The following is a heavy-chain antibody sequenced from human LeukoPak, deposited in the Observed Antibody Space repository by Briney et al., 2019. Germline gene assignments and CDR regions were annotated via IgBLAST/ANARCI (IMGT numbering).Heavy chain of an antibody. CDR2: IWYDGSNK. CDR1: GFTFSSYG. CDR3: ARGYSSGSRWLDY. D-gene: IGHD3-22*01. V-gene: IGHV3-33*01. J-gene: IGHJ4*02. Sequence: PGRSLRLSRAASGFTFSSYGMHWVRQAPGKGLEWVAVIWYDGSNKYYADSVKGRFTISRDNSKNALYLQMNSLRAEDTAVYYCARGYSSGSRWLDYWGQGTLVTVSS.